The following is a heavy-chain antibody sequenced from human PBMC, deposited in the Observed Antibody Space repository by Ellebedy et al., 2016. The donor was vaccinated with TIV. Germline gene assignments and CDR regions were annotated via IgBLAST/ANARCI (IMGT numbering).Heavy chain of an antibody. J-gene: IGHJ4*02. V-gene: IGHV3-7*01. CDR3: ARAGKPLDY. CDR2: IKHDGSEK. CDR1: GFTFSNYW. Sequence: GESLKISCAASGFTFSNYWMSWVRQAPGKGLEWVANIKHDGSEKYYVDSVKGRLTTSRDNAKNSLYLQMNSLRAEDTAVYYCARAGKPLDYWGQGTLVTVSS.